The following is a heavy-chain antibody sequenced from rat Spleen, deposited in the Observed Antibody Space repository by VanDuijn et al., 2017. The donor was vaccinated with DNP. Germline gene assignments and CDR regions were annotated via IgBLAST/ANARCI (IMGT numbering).Heavy chain of an antibody. CDR2: INTGSGRT. CDR1: GYTFTSYY. Sequence: QVQLQQSGAELAKPGSSVKISCKASGYTFTSYYIGWIKQTTGQGLEFIGYINTGSGRTNYNEKFKDKATLTVDKSSSTVFMQLSSLTPDDSAVYYCARWEVYNGLFHDRGQGVMVTVSS. CDR3: ARWEVYNGLFHD. D-gene: IGHD1-6*01. V-gene: IGHV1-43*01. J-gene: IGHJ2*01.